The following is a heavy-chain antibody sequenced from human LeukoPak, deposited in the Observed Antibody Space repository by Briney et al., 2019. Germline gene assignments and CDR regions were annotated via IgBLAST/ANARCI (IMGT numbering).Heavy chain of an antibody. D-gene: IGHD3-10*01. J-gene: IGHJ6*02. CDR1: GFTFSSYA. Sequence: GGSLRLSCAASGFTFSSYAMSWVRQAPGKGLEWVSAISGSGGNTYYADSVKGRFTISRDNSKNTLYLQMNSLRAEDTAVYYCAKDQGSGSYYYSYYGMDVWGQGTTVTVSS. CDR2: ISGSGGNT. V-gene: IGHV3-23*01. CDR3: AKDQGSGSYYYSYYGMDV.